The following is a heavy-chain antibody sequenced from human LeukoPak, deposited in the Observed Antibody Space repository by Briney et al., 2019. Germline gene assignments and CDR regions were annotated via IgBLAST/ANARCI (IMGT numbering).Heavy chain of an antibody. CDR2: MNPNSGNT. V-gene: IGHV1-8*01. CDR1: GYTFTNYD. D-gene: IGHD3-22*01. J-gene: IGHJ4*02. Sequence: ASVKVSCKASGYTFTNYDINWVRQATGQGLEWMGWMNPNSGNTGYAQKFQGRVTMTRNTSISTAYMELSRLRSDDTAVYYCAKDGYYYDSSGYPFDYWGQGTLVTVSS. CDR3: AKDGYYYDSSGYPFDY.